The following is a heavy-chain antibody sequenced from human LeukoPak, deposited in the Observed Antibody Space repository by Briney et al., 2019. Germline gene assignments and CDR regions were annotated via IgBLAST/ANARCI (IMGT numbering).Heavy chain of an antibody. CDR2: INHSGST. CDR3: ARVHYDFWSGPKGWFDP. CDR1: GGSFIGYY. V-gene: IGHV4-34*01. D-gene: IGHD3-3*01. Sequence: SGTLSLTCAVSGGSFIGYYWSWIRQPPGKGLEWIGEINHSGSTNYNPSLKSRVTISVDTSKNQFSLKLSSVTAADTAVYYCARVHYDFWSGPKGWFDPWGQGTLVTVSS. J-gene: IGHJ5*02.